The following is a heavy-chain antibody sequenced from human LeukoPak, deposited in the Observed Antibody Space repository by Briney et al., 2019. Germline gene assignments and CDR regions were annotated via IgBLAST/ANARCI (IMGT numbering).Heavy chain of an antibody. CDR3: ARGESDPNDEQNWYFDL. CDR2: IYYSGST. D-gene: IGHD1/OR15-1a*01. J-gene: IGHJ2*01. V-gene: IGHV4-39*07. Sequence: MSSETLSLTCTVSGGSISSSSYYWGWIRQPPGKGLEWIGSIYYSGSTYYNPSLKSRVTISVDTSKNQFSLKLSSVTAADTAVYYCARGESDPNDEQNWYFDLWGRGTLVTVSS. CDR1: GGSISSSSYY.